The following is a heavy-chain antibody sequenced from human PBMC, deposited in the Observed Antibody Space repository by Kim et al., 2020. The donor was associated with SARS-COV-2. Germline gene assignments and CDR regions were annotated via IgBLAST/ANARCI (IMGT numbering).Heavy chain of an antibody. Sequence: GGSLRLSCAASGFTFSSYGMHWVRQVPGKGLEWVAVIWYDGSNKYYADSVKGRFTISRDNSKNTLYLQMNSLRAEDTAVYYCAKDVAGYGILFGYYYYYGMDVWGQGTTVTVSS. J-gene: IGHJ6*02. V-gene: IGHV3-33*06. CDR3: AKDVAGYGILFGYYYYYGMDV. CDR1: GFTFSSYG. D-gene: IGHD3-9*01. CDR2: IWYDGSNK.